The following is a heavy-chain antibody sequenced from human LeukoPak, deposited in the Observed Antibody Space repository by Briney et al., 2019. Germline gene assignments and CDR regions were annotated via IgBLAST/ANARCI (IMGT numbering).Heavy chain of an antibody. CDR1: GGSFSGYY. J-gene: IGHJ4*02. CDR3: ASLLPRVYDSSGYSNFDY. CDR2: INHSGST. D-gene: IGHD3-22*01. Sequence: SETLSLTCAVYGGSFSGYYWSWIRQPPGKGLEWLGEINHSGSTNYNPSLKSRVTISVDTSKNQFSLKLSSVTAADTAVYYCASLLPRVYDSSGYSNFDYWGQGTLVTVSS. V-gene: IGHV4-34*01.